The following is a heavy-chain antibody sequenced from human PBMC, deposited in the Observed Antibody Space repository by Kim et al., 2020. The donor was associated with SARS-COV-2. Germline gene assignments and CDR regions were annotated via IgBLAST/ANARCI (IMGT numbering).Heavy chain of an antibody. Sequence: GGSLRLSCAASGFFVSNTYLSWVRQAPGKGLEWVSVIYTGATTYYADSVRGRFTISRDNSRNTVYLQMNSLRAEDTAVYYCARLGPVTANYYYVMDVWGQGTTVTVSS. D-gene: IGHD2-21*02. CDR3: ARLGPVTANYYYVMDV. V-gene: IGHV3-53*01. CDR1: GFFVSNTY. CDR2: IYTGATT. J-gene: IGHJ6*02.